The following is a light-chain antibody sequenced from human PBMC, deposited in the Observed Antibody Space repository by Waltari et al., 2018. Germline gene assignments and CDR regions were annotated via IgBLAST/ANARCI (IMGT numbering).Light chain of an antibody. CDR2: EDN. Sequence: NFMLTQPHSVSESPGKTVPISCTRSSGSIASNYVQGYQQRPGSSPTTVIYEDNQSPSGVPDRFSGSIDSSSNSASLTISGLKTEDEADCYCQSYDSSNVVFGGGTKLTVL. V-gene: IGLV6-57*01. CDR1: SGSIASNY. CDR3: QSYDSSNVV. J-gene: IGLJ2*01.